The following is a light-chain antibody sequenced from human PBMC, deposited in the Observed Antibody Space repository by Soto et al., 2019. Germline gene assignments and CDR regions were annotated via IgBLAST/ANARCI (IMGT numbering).Light chain of an antibody. CDR3: QSYDSSLSGSV. J-gene: IGLJ3*02. Sequence: QSVLTQTPSVSGAPGQRVTISCTGSSSNIGAGYDVHWYQQLPGTTPKLLIYANTNRPSGVPDRFSDSKSGTSASLAITGLQAEDEADYYCQSYDSSLSGSVFGGGTKVTVL. CDR1: SSNIGAGYD. CDR2: ANT. V-gene: IGLV1-40*01.